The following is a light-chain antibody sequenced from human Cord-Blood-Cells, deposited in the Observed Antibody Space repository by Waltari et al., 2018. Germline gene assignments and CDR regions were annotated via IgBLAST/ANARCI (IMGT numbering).Light chain of an antibody. J-gene: IGLJ3*02. CDR2: EVS. V-gene: IGLV2-8*01. CDR3: SSYAGSNNWV. Sequence: QSALTQPPSAPGSPGPSVTISCTGTSSDVGGHNYVSWYQQHPGKAPKLMIYEVSQRPSGVPDRFSGSKSGNTASLTVSGLQAEDEADYYCSSYAGSNNWVFGGGTKLTVL. CDR1: SSDVGGHNY.